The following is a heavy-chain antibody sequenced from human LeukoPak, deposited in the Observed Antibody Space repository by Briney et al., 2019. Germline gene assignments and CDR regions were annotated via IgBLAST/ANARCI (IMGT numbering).Heavy chain of an antibody. CDR1: GYTFTSYG. V-gene: IGHV1-18*01. J-gene: IGHJ5*02. D-gene: IGHD2-15*01. CDR2: ISAYNGYT. CDR3: ARGGCSGGSCYNWFDP. Sequence: ASVKVSCKASGYTFTSYGISWVRQAPGQGLEWMGWISAYNGYTNYAQKLKGRVTMTTDTSTSTAYMELRSLRSDDTAVYYCARGGCSGGSCYNWFDPWGQGTLVTVSS.